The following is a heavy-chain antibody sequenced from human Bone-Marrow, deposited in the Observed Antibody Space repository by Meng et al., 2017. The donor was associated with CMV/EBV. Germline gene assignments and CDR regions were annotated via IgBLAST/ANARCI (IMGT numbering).Heavy chain of an antibody. V-gene: IGHV3-74*01. CDR1: GFTFSSYW. CDR2: MNSDGSST. CDR3: ARGYYDSSGYQGLYGMDV. Sequence: GGSLRLSCAASGFTFSSYWMHWVRQAPGKGLVWVSRMNSDGSSTIDADLVKGRFTISRDNAKNTLYLQMNSLRAEDTAVYYCARGYYDSSGYQGLYGMDVWGQGTTVTVSS. J-gene: IGHJ6*02. D-gene: IGHD3-22*01.